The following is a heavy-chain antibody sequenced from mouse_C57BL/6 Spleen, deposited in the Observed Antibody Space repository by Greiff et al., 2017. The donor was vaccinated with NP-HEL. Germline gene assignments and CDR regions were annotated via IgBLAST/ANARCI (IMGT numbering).Heavy chain of an antibody. CDR2: IDPSDSYT. J-gene: IGHJ3*01. CDR1: GYTFTSYW. Sequence: VQLQQPGAELVKPGASVKLSCKASGYTFTSYWMQWVKQRPGQGLEWIGEIDPSDSYTNYNQKFKGKATLTVDTSSSTAYMQLSSVTSEDSAVYYCARGGTAQAPFAYWGQGTLVTVSA. CDR3: ARGGTAQAPFAY. V-gene: IGHV1-50*01. D-gene: IGHD3-2*02.